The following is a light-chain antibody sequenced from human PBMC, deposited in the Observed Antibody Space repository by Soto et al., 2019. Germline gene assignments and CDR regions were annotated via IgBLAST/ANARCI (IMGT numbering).Light chain of an antibody. CDR2: GAS. CDR3: QQYGSSPWT. J-gene: IGKJ1*01. CDR1: QWISNSY. V-gene: IGKV3-20*01. Sequence: EIVLTQSPGTLSLSPGERVTLSCRASQWISNSYFAWYQQIPGQAPRLLIYGASSRATGIPDRFSGSGSGTDFTLTISRLEPEDFAVYYCQQYGSSPWTFGQGTKVEIK.